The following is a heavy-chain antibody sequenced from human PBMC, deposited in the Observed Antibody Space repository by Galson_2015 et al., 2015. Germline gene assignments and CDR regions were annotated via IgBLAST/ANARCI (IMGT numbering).Heavy chain of an antibody. J-gene: IGHJ4*02. Sequence: SLRLSCAASGFTFSSYSMNWVRQAPGKGLEWVSSISSSSSYIYYTDSVKGRFTISRDNAKNSLYLQMNSLRAEDTAVHYCARDQEQLVEFDYWGQGTLVTVSS. CDR3: ARDQEQLVEFDY. V-gene: IGHV3-21*01. D-gene: IGHD6-13*01. CDR1: GFTFSSYS. CDR2: ISSSSSYI.